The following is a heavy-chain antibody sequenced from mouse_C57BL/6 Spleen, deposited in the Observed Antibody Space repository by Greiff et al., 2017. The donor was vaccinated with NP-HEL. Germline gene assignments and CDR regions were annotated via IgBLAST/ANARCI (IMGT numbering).Heavy chain of an antibody. CDR2: ISSGSSTI. J-gene: IGHJ3*01. V-gene: IGHV5-17*01. CDR1: GFTFSDYG. CDR3: ARELYSNYVAWFAY. Sequence: EVQVVESGGGLVKPGGSLKLSCAASGFTFSDYGMHWVRQAPEKGLEWVAYISSGSSTIYYADTVKGRFTISRDNAKNTLFLQMTSLRSEDTAMYYCARELYSNYVAWFAYWGQGTLVTVSA. D-gene: IGHD2-5*01.